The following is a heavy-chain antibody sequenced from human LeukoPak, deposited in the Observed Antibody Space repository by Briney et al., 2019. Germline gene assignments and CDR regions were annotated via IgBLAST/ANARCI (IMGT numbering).Heavy chain of an antibody. Sequence: GGSLRLSCAASGFTFSTFAMIWVRQPPGKGLEWVSSIFPSGGEIHYADSVKGRFTISRDNSKNTLYLQMNSLRAEDTAVYYCAKVASDGYISLYYFDYWGQGTLVTVSS. V-gene: IGHV3-23*01. CDR1: GFTFSTFA. CDR2: IFPSGGEI. D-gene: IGHD5-24*01. CDR3: AKVASDGYISLYYFDY. J-gene: IGHJ4*02.